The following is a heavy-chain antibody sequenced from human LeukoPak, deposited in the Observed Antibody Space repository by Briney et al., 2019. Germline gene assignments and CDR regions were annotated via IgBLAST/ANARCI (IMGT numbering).Heavy chain of an antibody. J-gene: IGHJ4*02. CDR1: GFTFSSFA. V-gene: IGHV3-23*01. CDR2: IIVSGDNT. D-gene: IGHD7-27*01. Sequence: GGSLGLSCAASGFTFSSFALSGVRQAPGKGLEWVSAIIVSGDNTFYADSVRGRFTISRDNSKNILYLQMNSLRGEDTAIYYCAKDFRGSGYFFDYWGQGTLVTVSS. CDR3: AKDFRGSGYFFDY.